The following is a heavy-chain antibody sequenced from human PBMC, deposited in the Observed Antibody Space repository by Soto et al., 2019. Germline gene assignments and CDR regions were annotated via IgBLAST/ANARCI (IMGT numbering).Heavy chain of an antibody. CDR3: ARESSGYDILTGYYSIDY. J-gene: IGHJ4*02. Sequence: TLSLTCTVSGGSVSSGSYYWSWIRQPPGKGLEWIGYIYYSGSTNYNPSLKSRVTISVDTSKNQFSLKLSSVTAADTAVYYCARESSGYDILTGYYSIDYWGQGTLVTVSS. CDR2: IYYSGST. D-gene: IGHD3-9*01. V-gene: IGHV4-61*01. CDR1: GGSVSSGSYY.